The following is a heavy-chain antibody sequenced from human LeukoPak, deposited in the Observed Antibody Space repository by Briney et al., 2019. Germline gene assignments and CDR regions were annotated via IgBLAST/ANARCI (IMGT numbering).Heavy chain of an antibody. CDR3: AKDLFGLGGNSGY. CDR1: GFTFSSYG. V-gene: IGHV3-30*18. D-gene: IGHD4-23*01. J-gene: IGHJ4*02. CDR2: ISYDGSNK. Sequence: GGSLRLSCAASGFTFSSYGMHWVRQAPGKGLEWVAVISYDGSNKYYADSVKGRFTISRDNSKNTLYLQMNSLRAEDTAVYYCAKDLFGLGGNSGYWGQGTLVTVSS.